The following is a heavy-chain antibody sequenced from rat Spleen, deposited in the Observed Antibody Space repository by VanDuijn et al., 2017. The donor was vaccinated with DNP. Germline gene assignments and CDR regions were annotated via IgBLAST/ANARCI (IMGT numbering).Heavy chain of an antibody. CDR2: INEDSTIM. CDR1: GFTFSNYY. V-gene: IGHV4-2*01. D-gene: IGHD4-2*01. J-gene: IGHJ3*01. CDR3: VTRGDPYDNWFAY. Sequence: EVQLVESGGGLVQPGRSLKLSCAASGFTFSNYYMAWVRQAPTKGLEWIGEINEDSTIMNYAPTLSDKISFSRDNAQNTLYLQMSELGSDDTGIYYCVTRGDPYDNWFAYWGRGTLVTVSS.